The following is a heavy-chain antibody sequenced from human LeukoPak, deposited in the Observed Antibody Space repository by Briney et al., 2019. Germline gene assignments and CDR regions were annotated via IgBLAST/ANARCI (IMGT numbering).Heavy chain of an antibody. CDR1: GSSIDSSSFY. CDR3: ARGSATTVTTTAFDM. D-gene: IGHD4-17*01. V-gene: IGHV4-39*02. CDR2: IYYSGST. J-gene: IGHJ3*02. Sequence: PSETLSLTCSVSGSSIDSSSFYWGWIRQPPGKGLDWIGSIYYSGSTYYNPSFKSRVTISVDTSKNHFSLKLSSVTAADTAVYSCARGSATTVTTTAFDMWGQGTMVTVSS.